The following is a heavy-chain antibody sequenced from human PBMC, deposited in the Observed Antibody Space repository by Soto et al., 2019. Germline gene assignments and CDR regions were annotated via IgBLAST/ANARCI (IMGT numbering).Heavy chain of an antibody. Sequence: ESGGGVVQPGRSLRLSCAASGFTFSSYGMHWVRQAPGKGLEWVAVISYDGSNKYYADSVKGRFTISRDNSKNTLYMQMNSLRAEDTAVYYCAKDCVGYYDSSGYPVGEDAFDIWGQGTMVTVSS. CDR3: AKDCVGYYDSSGYPVGEDAFDI. CDR2: ISYDGSNK. V-gene: IGHV3-30*18. CDR1: GFTFSSYG. D-gene: IGHD3-22*01. J-gene: IGHJ3*02.